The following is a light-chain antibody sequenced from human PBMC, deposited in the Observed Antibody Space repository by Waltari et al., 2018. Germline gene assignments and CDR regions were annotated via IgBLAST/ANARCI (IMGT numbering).Light chain of an antibody. Sequence: DIQMTQSPSTLSASVGYRVTITCRASQSIGSWLAWYQQKPGKAPKLLIYEATSLESGVPSRFSSSGSGTEFTLTISSLQPDDFATYYCQRYNSYPITFGPGTKVDIK. V-gene: IGKV1-5*03. J-gene: IGKJ3*01. CDR2: EAT. CDR3: QRYNSYPIT. CDR1: QSIGSW.